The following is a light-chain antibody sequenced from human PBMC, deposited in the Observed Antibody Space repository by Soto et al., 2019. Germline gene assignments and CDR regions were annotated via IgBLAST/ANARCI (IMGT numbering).Light chain of an antibody. CDR2: GAS. Sequence: DIQMTHSPSTLSASAGDIVTFTCRASQTISNWLAWYQQKPGKAPKLLIYGASNLQSGVPPRFSGSGSGTDFTLAISSLQPEDSATYNCLQDINYPWTFGQGTKVDIK. V-gene: IGKV1-5*01. CDR3: LQDINYPWT. CDR1: QTISNW. J-gene: IGKJ1*01.